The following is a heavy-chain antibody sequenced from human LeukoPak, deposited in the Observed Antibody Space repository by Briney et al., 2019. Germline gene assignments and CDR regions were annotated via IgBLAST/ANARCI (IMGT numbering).Heavy chain of an antibody. CDR1: GGSFSGYY. V-gene: IGHV4-34*01. CDR3: ARGSPFTVDY. J-gene: IGHJ4*02. Sequence: SETLSLTCAVYGGSFSGYYWSWIRQPPGKGLEWIGEINHSGSTNYNPSLKSRVTISVDTSKNQFSLKLSSVTAADTAVYYCARGSPFTVDYWGQGTLVTVSS. D-gene: IGHD4-17*01. CDR2: INHSGST.